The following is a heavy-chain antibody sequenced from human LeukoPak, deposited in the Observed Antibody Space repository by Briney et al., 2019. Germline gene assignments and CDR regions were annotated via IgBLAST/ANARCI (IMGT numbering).Heavy chain of an antibody. V-gene: IGHV3-23*01. Sequence: GGSLRLSCAASGFTVSNYAMAWVRQAPGQGLEWVSSINPEGDSTAYADSMKGRFTIARANSINTLHLQMNNLRAGDTAVYFCARQTGYCSSGGCYFTSWGQGILVTVSS. D-gene: IGHD2-15*01. CDR1: GFTVSNYA. J-gene: IGHJ4*02. CDR2: INPEGDST. CDR3: ARQTGYCSSGGCYFTS.